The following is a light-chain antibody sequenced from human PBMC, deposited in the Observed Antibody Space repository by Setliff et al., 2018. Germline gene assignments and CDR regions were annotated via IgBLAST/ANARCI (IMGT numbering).Light chain of an antibody. CDR2: DVS. Sequence: QSALAQPRSVSGSPGQSVTISCTGTSSDVGGYNYVSWYQQHPGKAPKLMIYDVSNRPSGVSNRFSGSKSGNTASLTISGLQAEDEADYYCSSYTSSSTLPVFGGGTKVTVL. CDR3: SSYTSSSTLPV. CDR1: SSDVGGYNY. J-gene: IGLJ3*02. V-gene: IGLV2-14*03.